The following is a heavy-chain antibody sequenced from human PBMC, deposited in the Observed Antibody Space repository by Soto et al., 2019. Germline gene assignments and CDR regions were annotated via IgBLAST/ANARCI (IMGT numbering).Heavy chain of an antibody. Sequence: GGSLRLSCAASGFTFRSYAIHWVRQAPGKGLEWVAVISRDGTNKYYVDSVKGRFTISRDNSKDTVYLQMNSLRDEDSAMFYCARSRSGAVADSFDFWGQGTLVTVSS. J-gene: IGHJ4*02. CDR2: ISRDGTNK. D-gene: IGHD3-10*01. V-gene: IGHV3-30*04. CDR3: ARSRSGAVADSFDF. CDR1: GFTFRSYA.